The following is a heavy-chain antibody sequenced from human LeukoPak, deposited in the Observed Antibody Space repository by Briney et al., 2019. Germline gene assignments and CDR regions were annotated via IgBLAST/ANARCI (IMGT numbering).Heavy chain of an antibody. CDR3: ARERFLEWFGSQAFDI. V-gene: IGHV3-64*01. J-gene: IGHJ3*02. D-gene: IGHD3-3*01. CDR2: ISSNGGST. Sequence: PGGSLRLSCAASGFTFSSYAMHWVRQAPGKGLEYVSAISSNGGSTYYANSVKGRFTISRDNSKNTLYLQMGSLRAEDMAVYYCARERFLEWFGSQAFDIWGQGTMVTDSS. CDR1: GFTFSSYA.